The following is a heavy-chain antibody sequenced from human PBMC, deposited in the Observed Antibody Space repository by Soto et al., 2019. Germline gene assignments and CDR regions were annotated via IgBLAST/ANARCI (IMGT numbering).Heavy chain of an antibody. Sequence: LGESLKISCKGSGYSFTSYWIGWVRQMPGKGLEWMGIIYPGDSDTRYSPSFQGQVTISADKSISTAYLQWSSLKASDTAMYYCARLPCSSTSCYPAFYYYYYGMDVWGQGTTVTVSS. CDR1: GYSFTSYW. V-gene: IGHV5-51*01. CDR3: ARLPCSSTSCYPAFYYYYYGMDV. J-gene: IGHJ6*02. CDR2: IYPGDSDT. D-gene: IGHD2-2*01.